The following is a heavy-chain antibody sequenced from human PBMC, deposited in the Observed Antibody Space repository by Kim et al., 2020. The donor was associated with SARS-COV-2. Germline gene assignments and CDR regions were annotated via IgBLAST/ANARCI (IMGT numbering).Heavy chain of an antibody. CDR3: ARAPTDYYYGMDV. J-gene: IGHJ6*02. V-gene: IGHV4-30-2*01. D-gene: IGHD4-17*01. Sequence: TLSLTCAVSGGSISSGGYSWSWIRQPPGKGLEWIGYIYHSGSTYYNPSLKSRVTISVDRSKNQFSLKLSSVTAADTAVYYCARAPTDYYYGMDVWGQGTTVTVSS. CDR1: GGSISSGGYS. CDR2: IYHSGST.